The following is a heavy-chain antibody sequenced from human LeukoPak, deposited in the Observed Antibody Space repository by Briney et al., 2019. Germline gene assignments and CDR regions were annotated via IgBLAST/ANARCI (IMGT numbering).Heavy chain of an antibody. CDR3: ARDGRMYDNSGFYYFDY. CDR2: IHHSGST. Sequence: SETLSLTCAVSGASISSYYWNWIRQPPGKGLEWIGYIHHSGSTNSNPSLKSRVTMSVDTSKRQFSLRLSSVTAADTAVYYCARDGRMYDNSGFYYFDYWGQGTLATVSS. D-gene: IGHD3-22*01. J-gene: IGHJ4*02. CDR1: GASISSYY. V-gene: IGHV4-59*01.